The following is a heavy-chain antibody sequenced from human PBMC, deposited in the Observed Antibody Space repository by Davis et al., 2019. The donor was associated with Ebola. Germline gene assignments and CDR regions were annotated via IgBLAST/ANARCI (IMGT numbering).Heavy chain of an antibody. Sequence: ASVKVSCKASGGTFSSYAISWVRQAPGQGLEWMGWISTYNDNTNYAQKLQGRVTMTTDTSTSTAYMELRSLRSDDTAVYYCARAPYSSSSIYYYYYMDVWGKGTTVSVSS. CDR3: ARAPYSSSSIYYYYYMDV. CDR1: GGTFSSYA. D-gene: IGHD6-6*01. J-gene: IGHJ6*03. V-gene: IGHV1-18*01. CDR2: ISTYNDNT.